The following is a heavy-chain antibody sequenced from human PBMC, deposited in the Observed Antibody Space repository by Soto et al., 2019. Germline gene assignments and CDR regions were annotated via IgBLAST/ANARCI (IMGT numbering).Heavy chain of an antibody. CDR2: LYDVDGT. CDR1: GLTVSGKKY. J-gene: IGHJ3*01. V-gene: IGHV3-53*01. Sequence: DVQLVESGGGLIQPGESLRLSCAAFGLTVSGKKYVAWLRQAPGKGLEWISALYDVDGTYYADSVKGRFTTSSDSSKTTVYLQMNGLRPDDTAVYYCASWHEREHAYDVWGRGTTVTVSS. CDR3: ASWHEREHAYDV. D-gene: IGHD1-1*01.